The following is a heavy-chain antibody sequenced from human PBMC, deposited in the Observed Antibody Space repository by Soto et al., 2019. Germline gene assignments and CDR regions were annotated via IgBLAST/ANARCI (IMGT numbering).Heavy chain of an antibody. V-gene: IGHV3-74*01. CDR2: INPDGSTT. J-gene: IGHJ6*02. CDR1: GFTFSSYW. D-gene: IGHD4-4*01. Sequence: LRLSCAASGFTFSSYWVHWVRQAPGEGLMWVSRINPDGSTTSYADSVKGRFTISRDNAKNTLYLQMNSLRVEDTAVYYCARVPTTVTTPGMDVWGQGTTVTVSS. CDR3: ARVPTTVTTPGMDV.